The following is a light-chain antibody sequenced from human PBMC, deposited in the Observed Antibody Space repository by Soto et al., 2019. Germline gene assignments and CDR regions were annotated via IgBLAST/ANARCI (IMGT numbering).Light chain of an antibody. CDR2: GVS. J-gene: IGKJ1*01. CDR3: QQYNTWPRT. V-gene: IGKV3-15*01. Sequence: EIVMAQSPATLSVSPGERATLSCRASQSVSSNLAWYQQKPGQAPRLLMYGVSTRATGIPVRFSGSGSGTEFTLIISSLQSEDFAVYYCQQYNTWPRTFGQGTKVEIK. CDR1: QSVSSN.